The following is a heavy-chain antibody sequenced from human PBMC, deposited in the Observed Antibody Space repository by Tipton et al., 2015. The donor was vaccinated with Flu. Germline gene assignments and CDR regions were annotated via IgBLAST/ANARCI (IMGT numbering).Heavy chain of an antibody. Sequence: TLSLTCTVSGGSISSYYWSWIRQPPGKGLEWIGYIYYSGSTNYNPSLKSRVTISVDTSKNQFSLKLSSVTAADTAVYYCVRDETAMVTGMDVWGKGTTVTVSS. D-gene: IGHD5-18*01. V-gene: IGHV4-59*01. J-gene: IGHJ6*04. CDR1: GGSISSYY. CDR2: IYYSGST. CDR3: VRDETAMVTGMDV.